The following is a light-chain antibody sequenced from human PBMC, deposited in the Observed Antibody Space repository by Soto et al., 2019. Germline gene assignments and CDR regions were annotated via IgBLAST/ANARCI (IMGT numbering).Light chain of an antibody. CDR2: EGS. V-gene: IGLV2-23*01. Sequence: QSALTQPASVSGSPGQSITISCTGTSSDVGSYNLVSWYQQHPGKAPKLMIYEGSKRPSGVSNRFSGSKSGNTASLTISGLQAEDEADYYCCSYATSRVFVGVTKLTVL. J-gene: IGLJ2*01. CDR3: CSYATSRV. CDR1: SSDVGSYNL.